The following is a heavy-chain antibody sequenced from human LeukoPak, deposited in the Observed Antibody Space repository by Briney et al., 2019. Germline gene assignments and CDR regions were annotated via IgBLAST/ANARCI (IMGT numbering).Heavy chain of an antibody. CDR3: ARGVGYCGSTSCYFGAFDI. CDR1: GGSISSGSYY. J-gene: IGHJ3*02. V-gene: IGHV4-61*02. Sequence: SETLSLTCSVSGGSISSGSYYWSWIRQPAGKGLEWIGRSYTSGSTNYNPSLKSRVTISVDTSKNQFSLKLSSVAAADTAVYYCARGVGYCGSTSCYFGAFDIWGQGTMVTVSS. D-gene: IGHD2-2*01. CDR2: SYTSGST.